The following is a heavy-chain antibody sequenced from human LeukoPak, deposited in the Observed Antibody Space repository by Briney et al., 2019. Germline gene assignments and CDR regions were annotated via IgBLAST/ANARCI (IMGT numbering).Heavy chain of an antibody. CDR2: ISWNSGSI. D-gene: IGHD6-19*01. CDR3: AKESSGWYKSSFDY. J-gene: IGHJ4*02. Sequence: GGSLRLSCAASGFTFDDYAMHWARQAPGKGLEWVSGISWNSGSIGYADSVKGRFTISRDNAKNSLYLQMNSLRAEDTALYYCAKESSGWYKSSFDYWGQGTLVTVSS. CDR1: GFTFDDYA. V-gene: IGHV3-9*01.